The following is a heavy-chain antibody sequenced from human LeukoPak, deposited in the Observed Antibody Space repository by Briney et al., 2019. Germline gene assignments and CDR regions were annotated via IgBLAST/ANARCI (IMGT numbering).Heavy chain of an antibody. CDR1: GFNFNTFW. J-gene: IGHJ3*01. D-gene: IGHD2-2*01. Sequence: GGSLRLSCAASGFNFNTFWMTWVRQAPGKGREGVANIKEDGSEEYYVDSVKGRFTISRDNAKNSLYLQMNSLRAEDTAVYYCARPRYCSSISCYFHAFDVWGQGTMVTVSS. CDR2: IKEDGSEE. CDR3: ARPRYCSSISCYFHAFDV. V-gene: IGHV3-7*01.